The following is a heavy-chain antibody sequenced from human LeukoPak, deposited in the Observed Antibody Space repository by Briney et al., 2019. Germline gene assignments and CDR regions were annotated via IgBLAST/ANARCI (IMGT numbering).Heavy chain of an antibody. V-gene: IGHV4-34*01. CDR1: GGSFSGYY. CDR3: ARDLLWFGESTNWFDP. J-gene: IGHJ5*02. D-gene: IGHD3-10*01. Sequence: SETLSLTCAVYGGSFSGYYWSWIRQPPGRGLEWIGEINHSGSTNYNPSLKSRVTMSVDTSKNQFSLKLNSVTAADTAVYYCARDLLWFGESTNWFDPWGQGTLVTVSS. CDR2: INHSGST.